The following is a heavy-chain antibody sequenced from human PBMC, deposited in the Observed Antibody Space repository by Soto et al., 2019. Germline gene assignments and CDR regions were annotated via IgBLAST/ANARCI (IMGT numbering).Heavy chain of an antibody. CDR3: ARGDGSGWYLFDY. Sequence: PSETLSLTCAVYGGSFSGYYRSWIRQPPGKGLEWIGEINHSGSTNYNPSLKSRVTISVDTSKNQFSLKLSSVTAADTAVYYCARGDGSGWYLFDYWGQGTLVTVSS. J-gene: IGHJ4*02. CDR2: INHSGST. CDR1: GGSFSGYY. V-gene: IGHV4-34*01. D-gene: IGHD6-19*01.